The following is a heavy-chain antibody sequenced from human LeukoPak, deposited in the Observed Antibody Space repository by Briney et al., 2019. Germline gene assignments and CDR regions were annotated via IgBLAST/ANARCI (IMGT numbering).Heavy chain of an antibody. J-gene: IGHJ3*02. CDR3: AKGADAFDI. V-gene: IGHV3-30*02. Sequence: GGSLRLSCEASGFTFSSYGMHWVRQAPGKGLEWVAVIWFDGSNKYYADSVKGRFTTSRDNSKNTLYLQMNSQRAEDTAVYYCAKGADAFDIWGQGTMVTVSS. CDR2: IWFDGSNK. CDR1: GFTFSSYG.